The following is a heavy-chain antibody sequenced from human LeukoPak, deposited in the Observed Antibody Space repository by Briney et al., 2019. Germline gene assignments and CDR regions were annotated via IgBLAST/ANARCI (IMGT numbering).Heavy chain of an antibody. CDR3: AKDMGDGYNAVDY. D-gene: IGHD5-24*01. CDR1: GFTFDDYA. CDR2: ISWNSGSI. J-gene: IGHJ4*02. V-gene: IGHV3-9*01. Sequence: GRSLRLSCAASGFTFDDYAMHWVRQAPGKGLEWVSGISWNSGSIGYADSVKGRFTISRDNAKNSLYLQMSSLRAEDTALYYCAKDMGDGYNAVDYWGQGTLVTVSS.